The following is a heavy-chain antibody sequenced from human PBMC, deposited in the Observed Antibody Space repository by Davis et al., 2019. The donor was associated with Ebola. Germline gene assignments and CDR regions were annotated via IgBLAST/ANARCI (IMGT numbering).Heavy chain of an antibody. Sequence: MPSETLSLTCSVSGGSISTYYWSWIRQPPGKGLEWIGYISYSGNTNYNPSLKSRVTISVDTSKNQFSLSLSSVTAADTAVYYCARMPTVTADHWYFDLWGRGTLVAVSS. D-gene: IGHD4-17*01. CDR1: GGSISTYY. J-gene: IGHJ2*01. V-gene: IGHV4-59*01. CDR2: ISYSGNT. CDR3: ARMPTVTADHWYFDL.